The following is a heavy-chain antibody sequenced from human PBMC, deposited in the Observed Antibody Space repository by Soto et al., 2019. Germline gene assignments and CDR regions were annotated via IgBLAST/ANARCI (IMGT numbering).Heavy chain of an antibody. Sequence: SETLSLTCTVSGGSISSSSYYWGWIRQPPGKGLEWIGEINHSGSTNYNPSLKSRVTISVDTSKSQFSLKLSSVTAADTAVYYCARVDYDCSGYYYHYYYGMDGWGQGTTVTVSS. CDR1: GGSISSSSYY. CDR2: INHSGST. CDR3: ARVDYDCSGYYYHYYYGMDG. J-gene: IGHJ6*02. V-gene: IGHV4-39*07. D-gene: IGHD3-22*01.